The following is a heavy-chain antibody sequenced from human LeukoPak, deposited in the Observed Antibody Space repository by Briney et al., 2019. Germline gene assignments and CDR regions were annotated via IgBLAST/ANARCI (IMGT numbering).Heavy chain of an antibody. CDR3: AELGITMIGGV. D-gene: IGHD3-10*02. V-gene: IGHV3-21*01. CDR2: ISSSSSYI. CDR1: GFTFSSYT. J-gene: IGHJ6*04. Sequence: PGGSLRLSCVASGFTFSSYTMNWVRQAPGKGLEWVSSISSSSSYIYYADSVKGRFTISRDNAKNSLYLQMNSLRAEDTAVYYCAELGITMIGGVWGKGTTVTISS.